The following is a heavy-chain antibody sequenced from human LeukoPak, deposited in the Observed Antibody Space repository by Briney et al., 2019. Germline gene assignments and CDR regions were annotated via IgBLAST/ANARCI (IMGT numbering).Heavy chain of an antibody. CDR3: ARAYYESSGYLVDY. V-gene: IGHV3-48*03. CDR2: ISTSGSTI. Sequence: GRSLRLSCAASGFTFSSYEMNWVRQAPGKGLEWVSYISTSGSTIYYGDSVKGRFTISRDNAKNSLYLQMSSLRAEDTAMYYCARAYYESSGYLVDYWGQGTLVTVSA. CDR1: GFTFSSYE. J-gene: IGHJ4*02. D-gene: IGHD3-22*01.